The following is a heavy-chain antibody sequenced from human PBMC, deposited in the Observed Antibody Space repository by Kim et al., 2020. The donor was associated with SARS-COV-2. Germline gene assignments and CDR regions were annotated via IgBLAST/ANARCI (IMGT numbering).Heavy chain of an antibody. CDR2: IYSGGST. CDR1: GFTVSRNY. D-gene: IGHD3-16*01. CDR3: ARDHVGAFDI. V-gene: IGHV3-66*01. J-gene: IGHJ3*02. Sequence: GVSLRLSCAASGFTVSRNYMSWVRQAPGKGLEWVSVIYSGGSTYYADSVKGRFTISRDNSKNTLYLQMNSLRAEDTAVYYCARDHVGAFDIWGQGTMVTVSS.